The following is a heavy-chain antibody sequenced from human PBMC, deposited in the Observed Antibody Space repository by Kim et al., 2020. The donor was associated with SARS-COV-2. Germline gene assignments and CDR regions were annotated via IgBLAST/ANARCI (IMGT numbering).Heavy chain of an antibody. Sequence: GSVKGRFTISRDDSKNTLFLQILALRVEDTAIYYCARPHSAAYSRAFDYWGQGTMVTVSS. J-gene: IGHJ3*01. D-gene: IGHD1-26*01. V-gene: IGHV3-53*01. CDR3: ARPHSAAYSRAFDY.